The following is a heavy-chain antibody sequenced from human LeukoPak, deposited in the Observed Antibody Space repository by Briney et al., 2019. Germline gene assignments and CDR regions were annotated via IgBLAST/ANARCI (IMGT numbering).Heavy chain of an antibody. CDR2: IYHSGST. CDR3: ARAGYYDSSGYLDY. J-gene: IGHJ4*02. V-gene: IGHV4-4*02. Sequence: SETLSLTCAVSGGSISSSNWWSWVRQPPGKGLEWIGEIYHSGSTNYNPSLKSRVTISVDKSKNQFSPKLSSVTAADTAVYYCARAGYYDSSGYLDYWGQGTLVTVSS. CDR1: GGSISSSNW. D-gene: IGHD3-22*01.